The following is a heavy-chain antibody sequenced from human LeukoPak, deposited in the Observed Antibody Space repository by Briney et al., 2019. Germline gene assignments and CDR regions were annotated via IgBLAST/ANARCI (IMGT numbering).Heavy chain of an antibody. V-gene: IGHV4-59*08. CDR1: GGSISSYY. CDR3: ARATVTTFYYYGMDV. J-gene: IGHJ6*02. CDR2: IYYSGST. Sequence: SETLSLTCTVSGGSISSYYWSWIRQPPWKGLEWIGYIYYSGSTNYNPSLKSRVTISVDTSKNQFSLKLSSVTAADTAVYYCARATVTTFYYYGMDVWGQGTTVTVSS. D-gene: IGHD4-17*01.